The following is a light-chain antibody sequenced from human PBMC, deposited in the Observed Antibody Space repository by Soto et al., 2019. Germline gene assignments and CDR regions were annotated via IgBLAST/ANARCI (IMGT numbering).Light chain of an antibody. Sequence: DIQMTQSPSTLSASVGDRVTITCRASQSISSWLAWYQQKPGKAPKLLIYKASTLQSGVPSRFSGSGSGTEFTLAISSLQPDDSATYYCQHYNDNWTVGQGTKVEIK. CDR2: KAS. CDR3: QHYNDNWT. J-gene: IGKJ1*01. V-gene: IGKV1-5*03. CDR1: QSISSW.